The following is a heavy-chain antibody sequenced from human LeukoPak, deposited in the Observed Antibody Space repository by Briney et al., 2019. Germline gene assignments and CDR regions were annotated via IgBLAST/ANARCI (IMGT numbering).Heavy chain of an antibody. D-gene: IGHD6-19*01. CDR2: ISSSSSHI. CDR1: GLTFSTYT. V-gene: IGHV3-21*01. Sequence: KAGGSLRLSCAASGLTFSTYTGNWVRQAPGKGLEWVSSISSSSSHIYYADSVKGRFTISRDNAKNSLHLQMNSLRAEDTAVYYCVSARTEGSISGRSRAGEDAFDIWGRGTLVTVSS. J-gene: IGHJ3*02. CDR3: VSARTEGSISGRSRAGEDAFDI.